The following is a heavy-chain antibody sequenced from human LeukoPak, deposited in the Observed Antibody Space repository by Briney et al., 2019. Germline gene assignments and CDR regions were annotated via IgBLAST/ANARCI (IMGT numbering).Heavy chain of an antibody. D-gene: IGHD2-15*01. CDR1: GGSFSGYY. CDR2: INHSGST. CDR3: ARQISGSRKYCSGGSCYSSVYWFDP. V-gene: IGHV4-34*01. J-gene: IGHJ5*02. Sequence: SETLSLTCAVYGGSFSGYYWSWIRQPPGKGLEWIGEINHSGSTNYNPSLKSRVTISVDTSKNQFSLKLGSVTAADTAVYYCARQISGSRKYCSGGSCYSSVYWFDPWGQGTLVTVSS.